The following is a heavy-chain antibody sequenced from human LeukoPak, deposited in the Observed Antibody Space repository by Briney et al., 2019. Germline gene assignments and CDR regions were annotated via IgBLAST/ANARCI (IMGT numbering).Heavy chain of an antibody. J-gene: IGHJ4*02. Sequence: PSEILSLTCTVSGGSISSSNYYWGWIRQPPGKGLEWIGSIYHSGSTSYNPSLKSRVTISVDTSKNQFSLKLSSVTAADTAVYYCARNFSSGWFDYWGQGTLVTVSS. V-gene: IGHV4-39*07. CDR2: IYHSGST. D-gene: IGHD6-19*01. CDR3: ARNFSSGWFDY. CDR1: GGSISSSNYY.